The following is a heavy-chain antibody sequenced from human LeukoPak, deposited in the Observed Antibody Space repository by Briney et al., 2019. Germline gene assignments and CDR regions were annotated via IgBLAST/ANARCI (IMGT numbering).Heavy chain of an antibody. V-gene: IGHV3-74*01. CDR1: GFTFSSYW. CDR3: ARAPSEIGGYYPEYFRH. J-gene: IGHJ1*01. Sequence: SGGSLRLSCAASGFTFSSYWMHWVRHAPGKGLVWVSRIKSDGSTNYADSVKGRFTISRDSAKNTLSLQMNSLRAEDTGVYYCARAPSEIGGYYPEYFRHWGQGTLVTVSS. D-gene: IGHD3-22*01. CDR2: IKSDGST.